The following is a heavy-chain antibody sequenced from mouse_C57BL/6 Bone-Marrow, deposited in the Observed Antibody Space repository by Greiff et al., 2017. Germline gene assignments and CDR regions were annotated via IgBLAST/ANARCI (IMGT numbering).Heavy chain of an antibody. CDR3: ARSTTVVAYYAMGY. CDR1: GYSFTSYY. V-gene: IGHV1-66*01. CDR2: IYPGSGNT. Sequence: QVQLKQSGPELVKPGASVKISCKASGYSFTSYYIHWVKQRPGQGLEWIGWIYPGSGNTKYNEKFKGKATLTADTSSSTAYMQLSSLTSEDSAVYDCARSTTVVAYYAMGYWGQGTSVTVSS. J-gene: IGHJ4*01. D-gene: IGHD1-1*01.